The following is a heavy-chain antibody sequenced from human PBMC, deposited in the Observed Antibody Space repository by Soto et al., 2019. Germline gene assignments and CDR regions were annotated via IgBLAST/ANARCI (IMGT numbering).Heavy chain of an antibody. Sequence: SETLSLTCTVSGGSISSGGYYWSWIRQHPGKGLEWIGYIYYSGSTYSNPSLKSRVTISLDTSKNPFSLKLGSVTAADTAVYYCARIDGDYVSDYWGQGTLVTVSS. J-gene: IGHJ4*02. CDR3: ARIDGDYVSDY. CDR1: GGSISSGGYY. D-gene: IGHD4-17*01. V-gene: IGHV4-31*03. CDR2: IYYSGST.